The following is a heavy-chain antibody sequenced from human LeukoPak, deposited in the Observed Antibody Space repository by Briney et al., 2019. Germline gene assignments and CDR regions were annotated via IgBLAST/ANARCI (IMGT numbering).Heavy chain of an antibody. CDR2: IYHSGST. CDR1: GYSISSGYY. CDR3: ARVRGYCSGTICYRYYFDY. Sequence: SETLSLTCTVSGYSISSGYYWGWIRQPPGKGLEWIGTIYHSGSTYYNPSLKSRVTISVDTSKNQFSLKLTSVTAADTAVYYCARVRGYCSGTICYRYYFDYWGQGTLVTVSS. V-gene: IGHV4-38-2*02. D-gene: IGHD2-2*01. J-gene: IGHJ4*02.